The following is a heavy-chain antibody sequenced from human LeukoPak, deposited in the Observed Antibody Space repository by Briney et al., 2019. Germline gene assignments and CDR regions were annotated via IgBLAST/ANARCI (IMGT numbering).Heavy chain of an antibody. CDR3: ATTTIRLGY. V-gene: IGHV4-39*07. CDR2: IYYSGST. CDR1: GGSTSSSSYY. D-gene: IGHD1-26*01. Sequence: PSETLSLTCTVSGGSTSSSSYYWGWIRQPPGKGLEWIGSIYYSGSTYYNPSLKSRVTISVDTSKNQFSLKLSSVTAADTAVYYCATTTIRLGYWGQGTLVTVSS. J-gene: IGHJ4*02.